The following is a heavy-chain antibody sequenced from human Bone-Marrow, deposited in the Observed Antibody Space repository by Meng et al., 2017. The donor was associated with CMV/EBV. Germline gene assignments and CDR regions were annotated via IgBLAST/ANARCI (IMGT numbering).Heavy chain of an antibody. Sequence: GGSLRLSCAASGFTFSSYGMHWVRQAPGKGLEWVAFIRYDGSNKYYADSVKGRFTISRDNSKNTLYLQMNSLRAEDTAVYYCAKMPRSLGAATHLDYWGQGTLVTVSS. CDR2: IRYDGSNK. V-gene: IGHV3-30*02. CDR3: AKMPRSLGAATHLDY. J-gene: IGHJ4*02. D-gene: IGHD1-26*01. CDR1: GFTFSSYG.